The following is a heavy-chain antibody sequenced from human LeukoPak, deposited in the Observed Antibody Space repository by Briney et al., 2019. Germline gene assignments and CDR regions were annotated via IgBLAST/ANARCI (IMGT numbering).Heavy chain of an antibody. V-gene: IGHV1-18*01. J-gene: IGHJ5*02. D-gene: IGHD2-21*02. Sequence: ASVKVSCKASGYTFTSYGISWVRQAPGQGLEWMGWISAYTGHTNSAQKLQGRVTMTTDTSTSTAYMELRGLISDETAVYYCARAYCGGDCFHPWGQGTLITVSS. CDR3: ARAYCGGDCFHP. CDR1: GYTFTSYG. CDR2: ISAYTGHT.